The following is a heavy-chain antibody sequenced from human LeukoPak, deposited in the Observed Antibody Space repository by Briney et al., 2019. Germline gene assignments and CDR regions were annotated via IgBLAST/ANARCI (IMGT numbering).Heavy chain of an antibody. V-gene: IGHV3-7*01. CDR1: GFTFSSDW. D-gene: IGHD3-22*01. J-gene: IGHJ4*02. Sequence: PGGSLRLSCAASGFTFSSDWMSWVRQAPGKGLEWVAHIKQDGSEKYYVDSVKGRFTISRDNAKNSLYLQMNSLRAEDTAVYYCARDTTPYYYDSSGYYYDYWGQGTLVTVSS. CDR3: ARDTTPYYYDSSGYYYDY. CDR2: IKQDGSEK.